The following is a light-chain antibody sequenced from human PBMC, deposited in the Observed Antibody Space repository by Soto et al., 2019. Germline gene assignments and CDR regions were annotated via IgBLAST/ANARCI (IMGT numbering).Light chain of an antibody. CDR3: SSYTSSNTVL. V-gene: IGLV2-14*03. CDR2: DVS. CDR1: SSDVGAYNY. Sequence: QSVLTQPAYVSGSPGQSITISCTGTSSDVGAYNYVSWYQHYPGRAPKLMIYDVSNRPSGVSDRFSGSKSGSTASLTISGLQAEDESDYYCSSYTSSNTVLFGGGTKLTVL. J-gene: IGLJ2*01.